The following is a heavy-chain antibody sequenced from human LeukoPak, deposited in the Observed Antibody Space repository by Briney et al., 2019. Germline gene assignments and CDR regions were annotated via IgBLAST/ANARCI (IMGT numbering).Heavy chain of an antibody. D-gene: IGHD3-16*01. CDR2: IIPIFGTA. V-gene: IGHV1-69*05. CDR1: GGTFSSYA. Sequence: ASVKVSCKAPGGTFSSYAISWVRQAPGQGLEWMGGIIPIFGTANYAQKFQGRVTITTDESTSTAYMELSSLRSEDTAVYYCARGNLGGYDEDYYYYMDVWGKGTTVTVSS. CDR3: ARGNLGGYDEDYYYYMDV. J-gene: IGHJ6*03.